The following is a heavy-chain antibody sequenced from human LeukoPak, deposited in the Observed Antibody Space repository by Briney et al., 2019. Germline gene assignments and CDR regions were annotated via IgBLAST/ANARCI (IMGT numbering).Heavy chain of an antibody. CDR1: GGSISSSSYY. D-gene: IGHD6-13*01. Sequence: SETLSLTCTVSGGSISSSSYYWGWIRQPPGKGLEWIGSIYYSGSTYYNPSLKSRVTISVDTSKNQFSLKLGSVTAADTAVYYCARRGSSSWYPNWFDPWGQGTLVTVSS. V-gene: IGHV4-39*01. CDR2: IYYSGST. J-gene: IGHJ5*02. CDR3: ARRGSSSWYPNWFDP.